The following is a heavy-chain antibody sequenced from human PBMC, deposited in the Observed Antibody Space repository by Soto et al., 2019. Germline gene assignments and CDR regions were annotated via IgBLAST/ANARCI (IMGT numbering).Heavy chain of an antibody. Sequence: SETLSLTCTVSGGSISSYYWSWIRQPPGKGLEWIGYIYYSGSTNYNPSLKSRVTISVDTSKNQFSLKLSSVTAADTAVYYCVTSTELPAAMASYYYYYGMDVWGQGTTVTVSS. V-gene: IGHV4-59*01. J-gene: IGHJ6*02. CDR2: IYYSGST. CDR1: GGSISSYY. CDR3: VTSTELPAAMASYYYYYGMDV. D-gene: IGHD2-2*01.